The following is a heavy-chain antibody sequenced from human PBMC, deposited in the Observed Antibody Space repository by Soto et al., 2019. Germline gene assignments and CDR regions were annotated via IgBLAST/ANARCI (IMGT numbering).Heavy chain of an antibody. V-gene: IGHV4-30-4*01. CDR3: AREDSNCYFGD. CDR1: RGSITSGDYY. J-gene: IGHJ4*02. Sequence: SETLSLTCTVSRGSITSGDYYWTWIRQPPGKGLEWIGYIYNTVSTFYNPSLRSRVTISLDTSRNHFSLNLSSVAAGDTAIYYCAREDSNCYFGDWGQGTLVTVSS. D-gene: IGHD4-4*01. CDR2: IYNTVST.